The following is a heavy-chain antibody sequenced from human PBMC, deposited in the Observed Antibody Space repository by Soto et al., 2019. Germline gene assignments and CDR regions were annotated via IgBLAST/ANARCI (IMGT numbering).Heavy chain of an antibody. V-gene: IGHV4-59*08. J-gene: IGHJ6*02. D-gene: IGHD3-10*01. Sequence: QVQLQESGPGLVKPSETLSLTCTVSGDSLTNYYCSWFRQPPGKGLEWIGYIMYSGYSAYNLSLKRRGTMSMDTSKTQFSLMLGSVTATDTAVYYCARHGFGPLHGLVDVWGQGTTVIVSS. CDR2: IMYSGYS. CDR3: ARHGFGPLHGLVDV. CDR1: GDSLTNYY.